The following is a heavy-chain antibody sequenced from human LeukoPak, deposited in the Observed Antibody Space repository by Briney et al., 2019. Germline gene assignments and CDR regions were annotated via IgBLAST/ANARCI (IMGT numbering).Heavy chain of an antibody. V-gene: IGHV1-18*01. CDR3: ARDVPYDSSGYLPGFGY. J-gene: IGHJ4*02. CDR2: ISAYNGNT. Sequence: ASVKVSCKASGYTFTSYGISWVRQAPGQGLEWMGWISAYNGNTNYAQKPQGRVTMTTDTSTSTAYMELRSLRSDDTAVYYCARDVPYDSSGYLPGFGYWGQGTLVTVSS. CDR1: GYTFTSYG. D-gene: IGHD3-22*01.